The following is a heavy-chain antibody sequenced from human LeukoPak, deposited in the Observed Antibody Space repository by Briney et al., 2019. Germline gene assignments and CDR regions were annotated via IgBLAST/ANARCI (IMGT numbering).Heavy chain of an antibody. CDR3: AKAAVYGSGSWFDP. CDR2: IWYDGSNK. V-gene: IGHV3-33*06. Sequence: GGSLRLSCAASGFTFSNYGMHWVRQAPGKGLEWVAVIWYDGSNKYYADSVKGRFTISRDNSKNTPYLQMNSLRAEDTAVYYCAKAAVYGSGSWFDPWGQGTLVTVSS. D-gene: IGHD3-10*01. J-gene: IGHJ5*02. CDR1: GFTFSNYG.